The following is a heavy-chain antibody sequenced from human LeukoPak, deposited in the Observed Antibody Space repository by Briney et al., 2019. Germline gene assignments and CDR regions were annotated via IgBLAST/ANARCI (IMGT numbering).Heavy chain of an antibody. D-gene: IGHD1-7*01. Sequence: PSETLSLTCAVYGGSFSGYYWSWIRQPPGKGLEWIGEINHSGSTNYNPSLKSRVTISVDTSKNQFSLKLSSVTAADTAVYYCARSTPRITGTTYWFDPWGQGTLVTVSS. CDR3: ARSTPRITGTTYWFDP. CDR1: GGSFSGYY. CDR2: INHSGST. J-gene: IGHJ5*02. V-gene: IGHV4-34*01.